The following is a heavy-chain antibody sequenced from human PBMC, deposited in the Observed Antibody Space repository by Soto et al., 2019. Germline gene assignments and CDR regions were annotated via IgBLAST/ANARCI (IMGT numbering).Heavy chain of an antibody. CDR1: GYTFIGYH. D-gene: IGHD1-26*01. V-gene: IGHV1-2*02. CDR2: LNPHPGGR. Sequence: APVKVCFNRTGYTFIGYHMPWVRHPTGEGLEWMELLNPHPGGRNYAQKFQGGVTMPRETSVSRAYMELSRLRSDDTAVYDCARDPEVGRHLVYYYY. J-gene: IGHJ6*01. CDR3: ARDPEVGRHLVYYYY.